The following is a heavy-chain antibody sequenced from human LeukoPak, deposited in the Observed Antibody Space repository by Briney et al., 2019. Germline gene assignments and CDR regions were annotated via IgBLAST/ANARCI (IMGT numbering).Heavy chain of an antibody. Sequence: SETLSLTCTVSGGSISSYYWSWIRQPPGKGLEWIGYIYYSGSTNYNPSLKSRVTIPVDTSKNQFSLKLSSVTAADTAVYYCARWGAYYDFWSGTRFDPWGQGTLVTVSS. J-gene: IGHJ5*02. CDR2: IYYSGST. CDR3: ARWGAYYDFWSGTRFDP. D-gene: IGHD3-3*01. V-gene: IGHV4-59*08. CDR1: GGSISSYY.